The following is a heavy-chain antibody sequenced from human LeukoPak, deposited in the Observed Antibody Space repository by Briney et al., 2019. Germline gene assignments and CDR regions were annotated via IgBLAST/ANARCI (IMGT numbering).Heavy chain of an antibody. D-gene: IGHD3-10*01. Sequence: GGSLRLSCAASGFTFSSYGMHWVRQAPGKGLEWVAVISYDGSNKYYADSVKGRFTISRDNSKNTLYLQMNSLRAEDTAVYYCAKDALNLLLWFGEYYFDIWAKGQWSPSLQ. CDR1: GFTFSSYG. CDR2: ISYDGSNK. CDR3: AKDALNLLLWFGEYYFDI. V-gene: IGHV3-30*18. J-gene: IGHJ3*02.